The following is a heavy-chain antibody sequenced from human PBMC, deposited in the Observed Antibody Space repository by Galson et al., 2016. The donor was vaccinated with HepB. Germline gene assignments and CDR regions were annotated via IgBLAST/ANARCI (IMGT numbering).Heavy chain of an antibody. Sequence: SLRLSCAASGFTSWVRQAPGKGLEWVSYFSSSTGNILYPDSVKGRFTVSRDNAKNSLYLLMNSLRAEDTAVYYCARVRGDYGGTYDSWGQGTLVTVSS. CDR3: ARVRGDYGGTYDS. V-gene: IGHV3-48*04. J-gene: IGHJ4*02. D-gene: IGHD4-23*01. CDR1: GFTS. CDR2: FSSSTGNI.